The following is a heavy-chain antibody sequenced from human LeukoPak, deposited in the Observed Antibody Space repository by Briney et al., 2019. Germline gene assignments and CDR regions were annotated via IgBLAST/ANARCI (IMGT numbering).Heavy chain of an antibody. J-gene: IGHJ3*02. CDR3: ARQLGWVAAAGRDAFDI. CDR1: GGSFSGYY. D-gene: IGHD6-13*01. CDR2: INHSGST. V-gene: IGHV4-34*01. Sequence: PSETLSLTCAVYGGSFSGYYWSWIRQPPGKGLEWIGEINHSGSTNYNPSLKSRVTISVDTSKNQFSLKLSSVTAADTAVYYCARQLGWVAAAGRDAFDIWGQGTMVTVSS.